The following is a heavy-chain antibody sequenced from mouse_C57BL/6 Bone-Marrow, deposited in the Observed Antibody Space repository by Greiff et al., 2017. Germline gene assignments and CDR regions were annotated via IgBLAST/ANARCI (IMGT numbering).Heavy chain of an antibody. CDR2: IDPEDGEN. CDR1: GFNIKDYY. D-gene: IGHD2-4*01. CDR3: ARWDYDGAWFAY. J-gene: IGHJ3*01. V-gene: IGHV14-2*01. Sequence: EVQLQQSGAELVKPGASVKLSCTASGFNIKDYYMHWVKQRTEQGLEWIGRIDPEDGENKYAPKFQGKGTITADTSSNTAYLQLSSMTSEDTAVYYCARWDYDGAWFAYWGQGTLVTVSA.